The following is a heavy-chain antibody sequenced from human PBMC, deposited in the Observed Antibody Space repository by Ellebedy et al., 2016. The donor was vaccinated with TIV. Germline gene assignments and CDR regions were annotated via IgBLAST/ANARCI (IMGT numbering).Heavy chain of an antibody. CDR1: GGPISSYY. CDR3: AREGQLWFGELLNYYYYYGMDV. D-gene: IGHD3-10*01. J-gene: IGHJ6*02. CDR2: IYTSGST. Sequence: GSLRLXXTVSGGPISSYYWSWIRQPAGKGLEWIGRIYTSGSTNYNPSLKSRVTMSVDTSKNQFSLKLSSVAAADTAVYYCAREGQLWFGELLNYYYYYGMDVWGQGTTVTVSS. V-gene: IGHV4-4*07.